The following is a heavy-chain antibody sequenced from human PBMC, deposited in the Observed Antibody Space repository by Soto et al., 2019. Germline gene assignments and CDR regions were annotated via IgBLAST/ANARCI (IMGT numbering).Heavy chain of an antibody. Sequence: PGGSLRLSCAASGFDFGVYWMSWVRQAPGKGPEWVANIKFDGSEKQYVDSVKGRFTISRDNARNSVFLQMNSLRAGDTAVYYCVKDGGYCSSATCYSPRNHYFDAWGQGTLVTVSS. J-gene: IGHJ5*02. CDR1: GFDFGVYW. CDR2: IKFDGSEK. CDR3: VKDGGYCSSATCYSPRNHYFDA. D-gene: IGHD2-2*01. V-gene: IGHV3-7*03.